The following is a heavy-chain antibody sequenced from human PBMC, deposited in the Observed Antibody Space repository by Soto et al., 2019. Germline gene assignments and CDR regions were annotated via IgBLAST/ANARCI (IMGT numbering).Heavy chain of an antibody. CDR3: AAAKGGRYCSGGSCPYGMDV. D-gene: IGHD2-15*01. CDR1: GFTFTSSA. J-gene: IGHJ6*02. CDR2: IVVGSGNT. Sequence: SVKVSCKASGFTFTSSAVQWVRQARGQRLEWIGWIVVGSGNTNYAQKFQERVTITRDMSTSTAYMELSSLRSEDTAVYYCAAAKGGRYCSGGSCPYGMDVWGQGTTVTVSS. V-gene: IGHV1-58*01.